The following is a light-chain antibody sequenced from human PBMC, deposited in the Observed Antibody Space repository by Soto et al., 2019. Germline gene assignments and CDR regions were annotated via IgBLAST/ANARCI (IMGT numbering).Light chain of an antibody. CDR1: QSVSSNY. J-gene: IGKJ1*01. Sequence: DIVLTQSPGTLSLSPGERATLSCRASQSVSSNYLAWYQQKPGQAPRLLIYGASTRATGVPDRFSGSGSGTDFTLTISRLEPEDFAVYHCQQYGSLSWTLGQGTKVGIK. V-gene: IGKV3-20*01. CDR2: GAS. CDR3: QQYGSLSWT.